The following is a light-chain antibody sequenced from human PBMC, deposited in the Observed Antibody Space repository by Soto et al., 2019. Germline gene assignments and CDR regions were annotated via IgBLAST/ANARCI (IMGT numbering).Light chain of an antibody. CDR1: SSNIGAGYD. CDR3: QSYDSSLSGGV. Sequence: QSVLTQPPSVSGAPGQRVTISCTGSSSNIGAGYDVHWYQQLPGTAPKLLIYGNSNRPSGVPDRFSGSKSGTSAPLAITGLQAEDEADYYCQSYDSSLSGGVFGGGTQLTVL. V-gene: IGLV1-40*01. CDR2: GNS. J-gene: IGLJ3*02.